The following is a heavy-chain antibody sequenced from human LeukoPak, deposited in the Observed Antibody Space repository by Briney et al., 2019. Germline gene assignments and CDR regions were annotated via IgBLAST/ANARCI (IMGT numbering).Heavy chain of an antibody. CDR1: GGSISSGSYY. CDR2: IYTSGST. V-gene: IGHV4-61*02. CDR3: ARVLDYDFWSGIRGY. Sequence: TSQTLSLTCTVSGGSISSGSYYWSWIRQPAGKGLEWIGRIYTSGSTNYNPSLKSRVTISVDTSKNQFSLKLSSVTAADTAVYYCARVLDYDFWSGIRGYWGQGTLVTVSS. J-gene: IGHJ4*02. D-gene: IGHD3-3*01.